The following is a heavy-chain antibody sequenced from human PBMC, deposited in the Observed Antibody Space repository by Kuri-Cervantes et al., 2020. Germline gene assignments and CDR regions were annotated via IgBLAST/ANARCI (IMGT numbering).Heavy chain of an antibody. CDR2: IYYSGST. V-gene: IGHV4-59*01. J-gene: IGHJ5*02. D-gene: IGHD3-22*01. CDR3: AREHSTYYYDSSGYYYYWFDP. CDR1: GGSISSYY. Sequence: SETLSLTCTVSGGSISSYYWSWIRQPPGKGLEWIGYIYYSGSTNYNPSLKSRVTISVDTSKNQFSLKLSSVTAADTAVYYCAREHSTYYYDSSGYYYYWFDPWGHGTLVTVSS.